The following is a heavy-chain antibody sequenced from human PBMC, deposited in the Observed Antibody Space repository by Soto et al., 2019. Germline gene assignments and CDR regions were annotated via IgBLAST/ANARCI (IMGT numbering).Heavy chain of an antibody. CDR2: IYYSGST. D-gene: IGHD2-15*01. Sequence: QVQLQESGPGLVKPSETLSLTCTVSGGSISSYYWSWIRPPPGKGLEWIGYIYYSGSTNYNPSLQSRVTISVDTSKNPFSLKLSSVTAADTAVYYCASGGAVVAASLDYWGQGTLVTVSS. CDR1: GGSISSYY. CDR3: ASGGAVVAASLDY. V-gene: IGHV4-59*01. J-gene: IGHJ4*02.